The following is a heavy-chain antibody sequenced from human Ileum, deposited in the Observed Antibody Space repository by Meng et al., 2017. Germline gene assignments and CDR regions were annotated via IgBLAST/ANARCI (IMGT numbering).Heavy chain of an antibody. Sequence: AQRVQHRGGVEMLEPSRTVSCNAAGYSCIFYAIHWVCQRPGQRLEWMGWISADNSNTKYSQQFQSRVTITRDTTANTDYMELSSLGSEDTAFFYCAGTAVTGYFDSCDQGTLVTVSS. J-gene: IGHJ4*02. CDR1: GYSCIFYA. V-gene: IGHV1-3*01. CDR2: ISADNSNT. CDR3: AGTAVTGYFDS. D-gene: IGHD3-9*01.